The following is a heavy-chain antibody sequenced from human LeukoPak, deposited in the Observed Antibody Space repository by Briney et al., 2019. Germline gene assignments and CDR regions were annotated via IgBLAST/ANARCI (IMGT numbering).Heavy chain of an antibody. CDR3: ARASLVVVVPAAMTWFDP. CDR2: ISGTSSYI. V-gene: IGHV3-21*01. J-gene: IGHJ5*02. D-gene: IGHD2-2*01. CDR1: GFTFSSYS. Sequence: GGSLRLSCAASGFTFSSYSMNWVRQAPGKGLEWVSSISGTSSYIYYADSVKGRFTISRDNSKNTLYPQMNSLRAEDTAVYYCARASLVVVVPAAMTWFDPWGQGTLVTVSS.